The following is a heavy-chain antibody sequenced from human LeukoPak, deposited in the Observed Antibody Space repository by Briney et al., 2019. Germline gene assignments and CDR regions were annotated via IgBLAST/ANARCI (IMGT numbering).Heavy chain of an antibody. D-gene: IGHD3-10*01. J-gene: IGHJ4*02. Sequence: GGSLRLSCAVSGLTLSSYRMHWVRQAPGKGLVWVSAIETDGKSATYADSVKGRFTISRDNAKNTLYLQMNSLRAEDTAVYFCAGDYKGIHYWGQGTLVTVSS. CDR1: GLTLSSYR. V-gene: IGHV3-74*01. CDR2: IETDGKSA. CDR3: AGDYKGIHY.